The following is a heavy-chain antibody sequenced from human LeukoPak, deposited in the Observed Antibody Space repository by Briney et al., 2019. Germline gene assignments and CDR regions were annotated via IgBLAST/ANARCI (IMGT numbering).Heavy chain of an antibody. V-gene: IGHV4-59*12. CDR3: ARDSVVGATSDY. CDR1: GGSISSYY. D-gene: IGHD1-26*01. J-gene: IGHJ4*02. Sequence: PSETLSLTCTVSGGSISSYYWSWIRQPPGKGLEWIGYIYYSGSTNYNPSLKSRVTISVDTSKNQFSLKLSSVTAADTAVYYCARDSVVGATSDYWGQGTLVTVSS. CDR2: IYYSGST.